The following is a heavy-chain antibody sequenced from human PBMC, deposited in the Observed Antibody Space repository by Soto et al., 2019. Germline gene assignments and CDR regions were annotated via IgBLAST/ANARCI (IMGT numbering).Heavy chain of an antibody. V-gene: IGHV3-48*03. Sequence: GWSLRLSCAASGFTFSSYEMNWVRRAPGKGLEWVSYISSSGSTIYYADSVKGRFTISRDNAKNSLYLQMNSLRAEDTAVYYCARDTSFTYDFWSGYYDAFDIWGQGTMVTVSS. D-gene: IGHD3-3*01. J-gene: IGHJ3*02. CDR3: ARDTSFTYDFWSGYYDAFDI. CDR2: ISSSGSTI. CDR1: GFTFSSYE.